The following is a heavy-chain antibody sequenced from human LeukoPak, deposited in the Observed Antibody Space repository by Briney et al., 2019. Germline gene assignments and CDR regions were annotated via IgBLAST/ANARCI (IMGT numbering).Heavy chain of an antibody. CDR2: ISSYSTYI. V-gene: IGHV3-21*01. CDR1: GFSFSDYS. CDR3: ARELYCGGDCYTFDY. Sequence: GGSLRLSCAASGFSFSDYSMNWVRQALGKGLEWVSFISSYSTYIYYADSLKGRFTISRDNAKNSLYLQMNSLRAEDTAVYYCARELYCGGDCYTFDYWGQGTLVTVSS. D-gene: IGHD2-21*02. J-gene: IGHJ4*02.